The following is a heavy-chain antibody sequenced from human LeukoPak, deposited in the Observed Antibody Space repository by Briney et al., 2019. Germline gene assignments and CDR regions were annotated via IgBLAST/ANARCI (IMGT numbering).Heavy chain of an antibody. CDR1: GFTFSSYA. CDR3: AKASPYDFWSGYWFDP. J-gene: IGHJ5*02. D-gene: IGHD3-3*01. CDR2: ISYDGSNK. Sequence: PGRSLRLSCAASGFTFSSYAMHWVRQAPGKGLEWVAVISYDGSNKYYADSVKGRFTISRDNSKNTLYLQMNSLRAEDTAVYYCAKASPYDFWSGYWFDPWGQGTLVTVSS. V-gene: IGHV3-30-3*01.